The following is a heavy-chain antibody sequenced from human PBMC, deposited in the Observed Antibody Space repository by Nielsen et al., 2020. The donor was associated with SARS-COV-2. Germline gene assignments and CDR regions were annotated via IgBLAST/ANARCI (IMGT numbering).Heavy chain of an antibody. Sequence: SETLSLTCAVYGGSFSGYYWSWIRQPPGKGLEWIGEINHSGSTNYNPSLKSRVTISVDTSNNQFSLRLSSVTAADTAVYYCARASVVRGVMITGLFDPWGQGTLVTVSS. CDR1: GGSFSGYY. V-gene: IGHV4-34*01. CDR2: INHSGST. D-gene: IGHD3-10*01. J-gene: IGHJ5*02. CDR3: ARASVVRGVMITGLFDP.